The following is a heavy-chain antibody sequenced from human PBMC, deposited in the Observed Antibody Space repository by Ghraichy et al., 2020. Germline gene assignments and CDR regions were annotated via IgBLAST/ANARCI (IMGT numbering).Heavy chain of an antibody. CDR3: AKDVAWHHLASLDC. CDR2: ISGSGVST. J-gene: IGHJ4*02. CDR1: GFTFTNYA. Sequence: GGSLRLSCAASGFTFTNYAVSWVRQAPGKGLEWVSAISGSGVSTYYADSVKGRFTISRDNSRNTLYLQMSSLRAEDTAVYFCAKDVAWHHLASLDCWGQGTLVTVSS. V-gene: IGHV3-23*01. D-gene: IGHD5-12*01.